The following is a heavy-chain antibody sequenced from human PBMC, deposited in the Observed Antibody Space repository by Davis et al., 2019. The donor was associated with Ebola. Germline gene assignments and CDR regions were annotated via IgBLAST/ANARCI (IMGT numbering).Heavy chain of an antibody. V-gene: IGHV3-48*02. CDR2: LSSSSSTI. J-gene: IGHJ2*01. D-gene: IGHD4-11*01. Sequence: GGSLRLSCAASGFTFSSYSVNWVRQAPGKGLEWVSYLSSSSSTIYYADSVKGRFTISRDNAKNSLYLQMNSLRDEDTAVYYCARVEPTVTTFWYFDLWGRGTLVTVSS. CDR1: GFTFSSYS. CDR3: ARVEPTVTTFWYFDL.